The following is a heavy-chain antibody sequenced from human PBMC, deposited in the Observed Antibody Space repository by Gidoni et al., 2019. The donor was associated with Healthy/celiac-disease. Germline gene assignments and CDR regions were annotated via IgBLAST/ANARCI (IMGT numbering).Heavy chain of an antibody. CDR1: GYTFPSYY. Sequence: QVQLVQSGAEVKKPGASVTVSCKASGYTFPSYYINWVRQATGQGLEWMGWMNPNSGNTGYAQKFQGRVTMTRNTSISTGYMELSSLRSEDMAVYYCAREYTYSSSSPYYYYGMDVWGQGTTVTVSS. V-gene: IGHV1-8*01. D-gene: IGHD6-6*01. J-gene: IGHJ6*02. CDR3: AREYTYSSSSPYYYYGMDV. CDR2: MNPNSGNT.